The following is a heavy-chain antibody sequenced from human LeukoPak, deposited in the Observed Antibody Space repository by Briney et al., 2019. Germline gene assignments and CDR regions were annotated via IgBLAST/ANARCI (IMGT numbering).Heavy chain of an antibody. CDR2: ITGSSSTI. V-gene: IGHV3-48*04. D-gene: IGHD6-13*01. Sequence: PGGSLRLSCAASGFSFSSYSMNWVRQAPGKGLEWVSYITGSSSTIYYADSVKGRFTISRDNAKNSLYLQMNSLRAEDTAVYYCASLAAAGPDYWGQGTLVTVSS. J-gene: IGHJ4*02. CDR3: ASLAAAGPDY. CDR1: GFSFSSYS.